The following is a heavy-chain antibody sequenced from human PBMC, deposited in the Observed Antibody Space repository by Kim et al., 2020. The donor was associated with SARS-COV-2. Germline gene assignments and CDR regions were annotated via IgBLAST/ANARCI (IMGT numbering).Heavy chain of an antibody. CDR3: ARDYGSGSYYRNWFDP. Sequence: SVKVSCKASGGTFSSYAISWVRQAPGQGLEWMGGIIPIFGTANYAQKFQGRVTITADESTSTAYMELSSLRSEDTAVYYCARDYGSGSYYRNWFDPWGQGTLVTVSS. CDR2: IIPIFGTA. CDR1: GGTFSSYA. J-gene: IGHJ5*02. D-gene: IGHD3-10*01. V-gene: IGHV1-69*13.